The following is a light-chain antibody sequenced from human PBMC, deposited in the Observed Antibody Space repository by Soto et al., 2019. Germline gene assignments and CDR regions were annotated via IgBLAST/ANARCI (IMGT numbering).Light chain of an antibody. J-gene: IGKJ1*01. CDR2: DAS. CDR1: QSISSW. Sequence: IQMTQSPSTLSASVGDRVTITCRASQSISSWLAWYQQKPGKAPKLLIYDASSLESGVPSRFSGSGSGTEFTLIISSLQTDDVATYYFQQYNSYWTFGQGTKVEIK. CDR3: QQYNSYWT. V-gene: IGKV1-5*01.